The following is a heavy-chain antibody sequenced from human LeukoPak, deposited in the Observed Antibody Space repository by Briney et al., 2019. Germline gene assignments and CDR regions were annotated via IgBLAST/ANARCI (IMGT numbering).Heavy chain of an antibody. J-gene: IGHJ4*02. V-gene: IGHV3-48*03. Sequence: PGGSLRLSCAASGFTFSSYEMNWVRQAPGKGLEWVSYISSGSTIYDADSVKGRFTISRDNAKNSLYLQMNSLRAEDTAVYYCARESIAVNGAPLDYWGQGTLVTVSS. CDR1: GFTFSSYE. D-gene: IGHD6-19*01. CDR3: ARESIAVNGAPLDY. CDR2: ISSGSTI.